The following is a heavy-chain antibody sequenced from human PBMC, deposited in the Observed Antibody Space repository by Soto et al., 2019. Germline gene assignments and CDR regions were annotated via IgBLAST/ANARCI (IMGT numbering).Heavy chain of an antibody. CDR2: IVPIFGTF. CDR3: ARGLNWALDY. J-gene: IGHJ4*02. Sequence: QVHLVRSAAEVKKPGSSVRVSCTVSGGTFGRNTIVWVRQAPEQGLECMGHIVPIFGTFKYAQKFQGRVTFTADESTTTAYMDLSSLTSEDTAVYFCARGLNWALDYWGQGTLVTVSS. CDR1: GGTFGRNT. V-gene: IGHV1-69*01. D-gene: IGHD7-27*01.